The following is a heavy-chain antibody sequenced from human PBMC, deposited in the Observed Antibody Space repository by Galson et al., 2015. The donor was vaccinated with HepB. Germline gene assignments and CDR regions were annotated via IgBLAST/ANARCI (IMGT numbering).Heavy chain of an antibody. Sequence: SVKVSCKASGYTFTGYYMHWVRQAPGQELEWMGRINPNSGGTNYAQKFQGRVTMTRDTSISTAYMELSRLRSDDTAVYYCARSGYCSGGSCHDEGWFDPWGQGTLVTVSS. V-gene: IGHV1-2*06. CDR1: GYTFTGYY. CDR3: ARSGYCSGGSCHDEGWFDP. CDR2: INPNSGGT. D-gene: IGHD2-15*01. J-gene: IGHJ5*02.